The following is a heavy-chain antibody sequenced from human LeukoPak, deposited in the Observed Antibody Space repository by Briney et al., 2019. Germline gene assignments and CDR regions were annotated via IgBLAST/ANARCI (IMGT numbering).Heavy chain of an antibody. D-gene: IGHD4-17*01. Sequence: GRVTISTDDSTSTAYMELSSLRSEDTAVYYCARDGQSYGAERGHWFDPWGQGTLVTVSS. CDR3: ARDGQSYGAERGHWFDP. V-gene: IGHV1-69*05. J-gene: IGHJ5*02.